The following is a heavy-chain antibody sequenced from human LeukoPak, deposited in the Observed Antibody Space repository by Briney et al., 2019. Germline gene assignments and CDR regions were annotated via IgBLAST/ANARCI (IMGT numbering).Heavy chain of an antibody. V-gene: IGHV3-48*02. CDR3: AKDQDWGFDY. CDR1: GFTFSSNN. CDR2: ISGSSSTI. Sequence: GGSLRLSCAASGFTFSSNNMHWVRQAPGKGLEWLSFISGSSSTIYYADSVSGRFTISRDNAKNSLYLQMTSLRDEDTADYYCAKDQDWGFDYWGRGALVTVSS. D-gene: IGHD7-27*01. J-gene: IGHJ4*02.